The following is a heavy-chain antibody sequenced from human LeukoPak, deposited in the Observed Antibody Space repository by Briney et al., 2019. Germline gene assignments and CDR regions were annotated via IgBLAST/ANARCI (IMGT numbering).Heavy chain of an antibody. CDR3: AKDLDYYDSSGDFDY. CDR2: ISGSGGST. CDR1: GFTFSSYA. J-gene: IGHJ4*02. V-gene: IGHV3-23*01. D-gene: IGHD3-22*01. Sequence: GGSLRLSCAASGFTFSSYAMGWVRQAPGKGLEWVSAISGSGGSTYYADSVKGRFTISRDNSKNTLYLQMNSLRAEDTAVYYCAKDLDYYDSSGDFDYWGQGTLVTVSS.